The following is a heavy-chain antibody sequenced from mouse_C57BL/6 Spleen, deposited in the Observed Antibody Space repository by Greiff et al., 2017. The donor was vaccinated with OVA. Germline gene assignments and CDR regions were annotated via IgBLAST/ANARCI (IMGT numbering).Heavy chain of an antibody. J-gene: IGHJ4*01. CDR2: IDPETGGT. V-gene: IGHV1-15*01. D-gene: IGHD1-1*01. CDR3: TRWSYYGSSSAMDY. CDR1: GYTFTDYE. Sequence: VQLQQSGAELVRPGASVTLSCKASGYTFTDYEMHWVKQTPVHGLEWIGAIDPETGGTAYNQKFKGKAILTADKSSSTAYMELRSLTSEDSAVYYCTRWSYYGSSSAMDYWCQGTSVTVSS.